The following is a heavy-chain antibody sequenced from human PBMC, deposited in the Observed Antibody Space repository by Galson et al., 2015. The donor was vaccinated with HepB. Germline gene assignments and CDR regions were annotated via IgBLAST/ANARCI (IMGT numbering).Heavy chain of an antibody. CDR2: IYPGDPNT. CDR3: ARPARGYTYGYFDY. CDR1: GYNFTTYW. D-gene: IGHD5-18*01. Sequence: QSGAEVKKPGESLKISCKGSGYNFTTYWIGWLRQMPGKGLEWMGIIYPGDPNTIYSPSFQGQVTISADQSISTAYLQWSSLRASDTAMYYCARPARGYTYGYFDYWGQGTLATVSS. J-gene: IGHJ4*02. V-gene: IGHV5-51*03.